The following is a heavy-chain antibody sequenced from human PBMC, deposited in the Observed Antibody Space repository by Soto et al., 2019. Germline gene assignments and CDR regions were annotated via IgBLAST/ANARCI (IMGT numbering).Heavy chain of an antibody. D-gene: IGHD2-15*01. Sequence: QVQLVQSGAEVKKPGASVKVSCKASGYTFTSYGISWVRQAPGQGLEWMGWISAYNGNTNYAQKLQGRVTMTTNTSTGTAYTQLRSMRSDDTAVYYCARNKGYCSGGSCYSLDYWGKGTLVTVSS. CDR3: ARNKGYCSGGSCYSLDY. CDR2: ISAYNGNT. J-gene: IGHJ4*02. V-gene: IGHV1-18*04. CDR1: GYTFTSYG.